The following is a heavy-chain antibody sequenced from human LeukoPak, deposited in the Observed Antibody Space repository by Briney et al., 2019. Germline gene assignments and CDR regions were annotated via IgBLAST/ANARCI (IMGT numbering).Heavy chain of an antibody. CDR1: GYTFTSDG. CDR3: ARDQLSRGVWFDP. CDR2: ISAYNGNT. J-gene: IGHJ5*02. D-gene: IGHD1-1*01. V-gene: IGHV1-18*01. Sequence: AAVKVSCKASGYTFTSDGISWGRQGPGQGRGWRGWISAYNGNTNYAQKLQGRVTMTTDTSTSTAYMELRRLRSADTAVYYCARDQLSRGVWFDPWGQGPLATVSS.